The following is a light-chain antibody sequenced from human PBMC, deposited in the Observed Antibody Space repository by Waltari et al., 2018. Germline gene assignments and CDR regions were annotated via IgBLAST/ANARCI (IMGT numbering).Light chain of an antibody. CDR2: AAS. Sequence: DIQMTQSPSSLSASVGDRVTITCRASQGINNYLSWYQQKPGKTPKRLIYAASSLESGVPSRFSGSGSGTEFTLTISSLQPVDFAAYYCLQYNSKPWTFGQGTKVEIK. CDR3: LQYNSKPWT. J-gene: IGKJ1*01. V-gene: IGKV1-17*01. CDR1: QGINNY.